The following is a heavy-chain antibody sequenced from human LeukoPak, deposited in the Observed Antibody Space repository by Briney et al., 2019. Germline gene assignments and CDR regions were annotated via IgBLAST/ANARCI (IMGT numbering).Heavy chain of an antibody. CDR2: ISSGGSNK. D-gene: IGHD3-22*01. J-gene: IGHJ4*02. Sequence: GRSLRLSCAASGFTFSNYAMHWVRQAPGKGLEWVAVISSGGSNKYYADSVKGRFTISRDNSKNTLYLQMNSLRAEDTAVYSCASHYDTSGYHYFDFWGQGTLVTVSS. V-gene: IGHV3-30-3*01. CDR1: GFTFSNYA. CDR3: ASHYDTSGYHYFDF.